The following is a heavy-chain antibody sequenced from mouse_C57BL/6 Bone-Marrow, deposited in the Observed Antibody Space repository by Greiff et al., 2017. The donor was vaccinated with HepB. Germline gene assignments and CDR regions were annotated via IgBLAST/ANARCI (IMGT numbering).Heavy chain of an antibody. CDR3: ARWWLLGAMDY. CDR2: IYPGGGYT. D-gene: IGHD2-3*01. V-gene: IGHV1-63*01. J-gene: IGHJ4*01. CDR1: GYTFTNYW. Sequence: QVHVKQSGAELVRPGTSVKMSCKASGYTFTNYWIGWAKQRPGHGLEWIGDIYPGGGYTNYNEKFKGKATLTADKSSSTAYMQFSSLTSEDSAIYYCARWWLLGAMDYWGQGTSVTVSS.